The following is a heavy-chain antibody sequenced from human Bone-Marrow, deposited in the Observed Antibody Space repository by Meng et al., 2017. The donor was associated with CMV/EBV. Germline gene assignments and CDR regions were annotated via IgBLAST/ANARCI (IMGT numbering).Heavy chain of an antibody. CDR3: ARTLAALGPYGMDV. CDR1: GFSFRDHY. D-gene: IGHD6-13*01. Sequence: GGSLRLSCAASGFSFRDHYMSWIRQAPGKGLEWISYISLSGNTIYYADSVKGRFTISRDNAKNSLYLQMNSLRAEDTAVYYCARTLAALGPYGMDVWGQGTTVTVSS. J-gene: IGHJ6*02. V-gene: IGHV3-11*04. CDR2: ISLSGNTI.